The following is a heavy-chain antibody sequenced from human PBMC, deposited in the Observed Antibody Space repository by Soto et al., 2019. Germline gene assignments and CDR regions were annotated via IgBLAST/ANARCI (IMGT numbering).Heavy chain of an antibody. CDR2: IHYSGGT. V-gene: IGHV4-31*03. Sequence: QVQLQESGPGLVKPSQTLSLTCTVSGGSISSGGYYWSWIRQLPGKGLEWIGYIHYSGGTYYNPSLMSRVTMSVDPSKNQFSLNLSSVTAADPAVYYCARYHCLDDWSFDLWGRGTLVTVSS. D-gene: IGHD2-2*01. J-gene: IGHJ2*01. CDR1: GGSISSGGYY. CDR3: ARYHCLDDWSFDL.